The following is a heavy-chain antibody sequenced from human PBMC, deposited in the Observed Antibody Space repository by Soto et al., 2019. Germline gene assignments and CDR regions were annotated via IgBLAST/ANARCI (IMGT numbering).Heavy chain of an antibody. V-gene: IGHV3-7*03. D-gene: IGHD1-1*01. CDR1: GFSFGASW. Sequence: GGSLRLSCAASGFSFGASWMAWVRQAPGKGLEWVADIKQDGSEINYVDSVKGRVTISRDNAKNSLYLQWSSLKASDTAMYYCARAPRGWNDDVFANWFDPWGQGTLVTVSS. CDR3: ARAPRGWNDDVFANWFDP. CDR2: IKQDGSEI. J-gene: IGHJ5*02.